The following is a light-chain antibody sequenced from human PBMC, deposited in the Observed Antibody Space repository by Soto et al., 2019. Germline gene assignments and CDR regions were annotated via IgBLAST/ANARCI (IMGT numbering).Light chain of an antibody. CDR1: SSDVGRYNL. Sequence: QSVLTQPASVSGSPGQSITISCTGTSSDVGRYNLVSWYQQHPGKAPQLMIFEVTKRPSGVSNRFSDSKSDNTASLTISGLLAADEADYYCCSYAGSSTFVVFGGGTKLTVL. CDR3: CSYAGSSTFVV. J-gene: IGLJ2*01. CDR2: EVT. V-gene: IGLV2-23*02.